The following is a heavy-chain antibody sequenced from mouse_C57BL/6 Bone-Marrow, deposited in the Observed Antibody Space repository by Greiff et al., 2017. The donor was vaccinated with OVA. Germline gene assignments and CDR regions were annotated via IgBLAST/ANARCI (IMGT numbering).Heavy chain of an antibody. CDR2: IYPGDGDT. CDR3: AGFPYWYFDV. J-gene: IGHJ1*03. CDR1: GYAFSSSW. V-gene: IGHV1-82*01. Sequence: VQLQQSGPELVKPGASVKISCKASGYAFSSSWMNWVKQRPGKGLEWIGRIYPGDGDTNYNGKFKGKATLTADKSSSTAYMQLSSLTSEDSAVYFCAGFPYWYFDVWGTGAPVTVSS.